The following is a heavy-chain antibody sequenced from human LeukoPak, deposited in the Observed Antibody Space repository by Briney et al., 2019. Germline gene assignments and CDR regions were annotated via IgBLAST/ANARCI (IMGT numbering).Heavy chain of an antibody. CDR3: ARVSGLNYDFWSGYPYYFDY. V-gene: IGHV4-30-4*08. CDR2: IYYSGST. CDR1: GGSISSGDYY. D-gene: IGHD3-3*01. Sequence: SQTLSLTCTVSGGSISSGDYYWSWIRQPPGKGLECIGYIYYSGSTYYNPSLKSRVTISVDTSKNQFSLKLSSVTAADTAVYYCARVSGLNYDFWSGYPYYFDYWGQGTLVTVSS. J-gene: IGHJ4*02.